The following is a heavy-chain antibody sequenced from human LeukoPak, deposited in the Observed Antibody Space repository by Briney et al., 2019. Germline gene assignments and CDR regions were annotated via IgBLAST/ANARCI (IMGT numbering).Heavy chain of an antibody. CDR3: AKDTWQFAPDYYYYMDV. CDR2: ISGSGGGT. V-gene: IGHV3-23*01. J-gene: IGHJ6*03. D-gene: IGHD2-21*01. Sequence: GGSLRLSCVASGFPFSAYAMSWVRQAPGKGLEWVSAISGSGGGTYYADSVKGRFTISRDNSKNTLYLQMNSLRAEDTALYYCAKDTWQFAPDYYYYMDVWGKGTTVTVS. CDR1: GFPFSAYA.